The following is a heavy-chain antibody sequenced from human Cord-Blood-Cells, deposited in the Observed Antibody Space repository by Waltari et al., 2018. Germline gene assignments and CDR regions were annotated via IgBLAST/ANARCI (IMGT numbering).Heavy chain of an antibody. CDR1: GFTFSSYW. D-gene: IGHD3-9*01. CDR2: IKQDGSEK. Sequence: EVQLVESGGGLVQPGGSLRLSCAASGFTFSSYWMSWVRQAPGKGMEWGANIKQDGSEKYYVDAVKGRFTISRDNAKNSLYLQMNSLRAEDTAVYYCARGLGYAFDIWGQGTMVTVSS. V-gene: IGHV3-7*01. CDR3: ARGLGYAFDI. J-gene: IGHJ3*02.